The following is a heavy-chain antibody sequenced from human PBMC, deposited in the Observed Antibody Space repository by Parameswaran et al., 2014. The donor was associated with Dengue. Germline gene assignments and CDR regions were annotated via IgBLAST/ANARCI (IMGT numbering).Heavy chain of an antibody. CDR2: IRSKAYGGTT. Sequence: WIRQPPGKGLEWVGFIRSKAYGGTTEYAASVKGRFTISRDNSKNTLYLQMNSLRAEDTAVYYCARGGITMVQGVIIPDYYYYYMDVWGKGTTVTVSS. D-gene: IGHD3-10*01. CDR3: ARGGITMVQGVIIPDYYYYYMDV. V-gene: IGHV3-49*02. J-gene: IGHJ6*03.